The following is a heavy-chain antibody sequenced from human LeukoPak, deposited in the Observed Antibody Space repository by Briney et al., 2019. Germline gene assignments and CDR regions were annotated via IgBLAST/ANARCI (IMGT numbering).Heavy chain of an antibody. CDR1: GGSFSGYY. CDR2: INHSGST. D-gene: IGHD5-24*01. CDR3: ARDGLFSGWATMLYYFDY. V-gene: IGHV4-34*01. Sequence: SETLSLTCAVYGGSFSGYYWSWIRQPPGKGLEWIGEINHSGSTNYNPSLKSRVTISVDTSKNQFSLKLSSVTAADTAVYYCARDGLFSGWATMLYYFDYWGQGTLVTVSS. J-gene: IGHJ4*02.